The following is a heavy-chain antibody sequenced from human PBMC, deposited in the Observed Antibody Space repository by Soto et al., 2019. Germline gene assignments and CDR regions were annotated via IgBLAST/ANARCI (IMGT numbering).Heavy chain of an antibody. CDR3: ARDGAVAGNANFDY. D-gene: IGHD6-19*01. J-gene: IGHJ4*02. V-gene: IGHV1-3*01. Sequence: ASVKVSCKASGYTFTNYAIHWVRQGPGQRLEWMGWINAGNAKTKYSQKFQGRVTISRDTSASTAYMELSTLRSEDTAIYYCARDGAVAGNANFDYWGQGTLVTVSS. CDR2: INAGNAKT. CDR1: GYTFTNYA.